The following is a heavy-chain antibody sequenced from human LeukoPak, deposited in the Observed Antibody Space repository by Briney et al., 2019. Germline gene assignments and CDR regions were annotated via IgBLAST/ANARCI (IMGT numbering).Heavy chain of an antibody. CDR1: GYSISSGYY. J-gene: IGHJ4*02. CDR3: ARDKFRGVSDY. V-gene: IGHV4-61*01. CDR2: IYYSGST. Sequence: SETLSLTCTVSGYSISSGYYWSWIRQPPGKGLEWIGYIYYSGSTNYNPSLKSRVTISVDTSKNQFSLKLSSVTAADTAVYYCARDKFRGVSDYWGQGTLVTVSS. D-gene: IGHD2-21*01.